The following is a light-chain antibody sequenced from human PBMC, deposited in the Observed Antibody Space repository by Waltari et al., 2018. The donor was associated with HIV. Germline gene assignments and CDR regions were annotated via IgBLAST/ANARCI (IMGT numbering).Light chain of an antibody. CDR1: SSNVGSYNL. J-gene: IGLJ2*01. CDR3: CSYTGSNPFLL. Sequence: QSALTQPASVSGSPGQPITISCPGTSSNVGSYNLVPWYQQHPGRAPKVMIYEVSKRPSGVSNRFSGSKSGNTASLTISGLQAEDEADYYCCSYTGSNPFLLFGGGTKLTVL. CDR2: EVS. V-gene: IGLV2-23*02.